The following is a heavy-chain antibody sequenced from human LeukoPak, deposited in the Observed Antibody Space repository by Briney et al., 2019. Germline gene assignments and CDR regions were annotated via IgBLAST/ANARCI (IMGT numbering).Heavy chain of an antibody. CDR1: GFTMGRYW. Sequence: GASLRLTCRGYGFTMGRYWMWWVGQAQRKGLEWVSAISGTRRSTYHADPVKGRSTISRDNSKNTLYLQMNSLRAEHTAVHYCAKDRSSTSYTKGNAAFDIWGQGPMVTVSS. CDR2: ISGTRRST. V-gene: IGHV3-23*01. D-gene: IGHD2-2*01. J-gene: IGHJ3*02. CDR3: AKDRSSTSYTKGNAAFDI.